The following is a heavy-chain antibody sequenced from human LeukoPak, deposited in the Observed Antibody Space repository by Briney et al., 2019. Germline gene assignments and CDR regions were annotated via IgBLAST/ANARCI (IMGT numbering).Heavy chain of an antibody. CDR3: AKVLTRYSSSLDY. J-gene: IGHJ4*02. V-gene: IGHV3-23*01. D-gene: IGHD6-13*01. CDR1: GFTFSSYA. CDR2: ISGNGVNT. Sequence: HPGGSLRLSCAASGFTFSSYAMSWVRQAPGKGLEWVSAISGNGVNTYYADSVKGRFTISRDNSKNTLYLQMNSLRAEDTAVYYCAKVLTRYSSSLDYWGQGTLVTVSS.